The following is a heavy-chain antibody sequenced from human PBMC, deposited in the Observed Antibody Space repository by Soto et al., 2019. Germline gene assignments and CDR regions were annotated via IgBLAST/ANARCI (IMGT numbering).Heavy chain of an antibody. D-gene: IGHD2-21*02. CDR3: ARGGHVVVVTAALDY. V-gene: IGHV1-46*01. CDR1: GDTFTDYY. CDR2: VNPSGGHT. J-gene: IGHJ4*02. Sequence: QVQLVQSGAEVKKPGASVKVSCKASGDTFTDYYIHWVRQAPGQGLEWMGTVNPSGGHTTYAQHFLGRMTLTRDTSTSTLYMELTSLTSEDTAVYYCARGGHVVVVTAALDYWGQGTLVTVSS.